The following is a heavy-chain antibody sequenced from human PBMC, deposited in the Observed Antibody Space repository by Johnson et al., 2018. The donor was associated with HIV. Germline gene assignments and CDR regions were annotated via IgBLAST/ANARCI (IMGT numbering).Heavy chain of an antibody. CDR1: EFTFTSYD. D-gene: IGHD3-9*01. V-gene: IGHV3-13*01. CDR3: ARAPSRLRYFDWSEDAFDI. Sequence: VQLVESGGGLVQPGGSLRLSCAASEFTFTSYDIHWVRQATGKGLEWVSAVGTAGDTYSPGSVKGRFTMSSDNSKNTLCLQMNSLRAEDTAVYYCARAPSRLRYFDWSEDAFDIWGQGTMVTVSS. CDR2: VGTAGDT. J-gene: IGHJ3*02.